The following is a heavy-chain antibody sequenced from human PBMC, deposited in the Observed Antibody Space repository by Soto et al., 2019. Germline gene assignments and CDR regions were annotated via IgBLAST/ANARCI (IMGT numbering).Heavy chain of an antibody. Sequence: QVQLQESGPGLVKPSQTLSLTCSVSGASIRSGDYYWNWIRQPPGKGLEWMAYIYYSGSTYYNPSLDRRITVSLDTPKNQFTLKLSSVTAADMAVYYCVRGRVSSGFQNLDYWGQGTLVTVSS. D-gene: IGHD3-3*01. CDR3: VRGRVSSGFQNLDY. CDR1: GASIRSGDYY. CDR2: IYYSGST. J-gene: IGHJ4*02. V-gene: IGHV4-30-4*01.